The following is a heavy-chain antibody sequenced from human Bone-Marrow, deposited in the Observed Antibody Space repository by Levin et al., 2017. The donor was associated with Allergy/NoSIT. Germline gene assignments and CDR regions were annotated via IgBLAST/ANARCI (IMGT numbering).Heavy chain of an antibody. CDR1: GGSLRNTTYY. CDR3: ARDKFLVTFGGVVDDFDF. CDR2: AYHSGTA. Sequence: SQTLSLTCRVSGGSLRNTTYYWGWFRQPPGKGLEWIGSAYHSGTAYYNPSLSSRVSISFDTSKNLFSLRLSSVTAADTAIYFCARDKFLVTFGGVVDDFDFWGQGTLVAVAS. V-gene: IGHV4-39*07. D-gene: IGHD3-16*02. J-gene: IGHJ4*02.